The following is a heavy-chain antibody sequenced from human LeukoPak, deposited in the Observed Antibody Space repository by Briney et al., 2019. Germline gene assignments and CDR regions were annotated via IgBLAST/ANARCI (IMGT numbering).Heavy chain of an antibody. D-gene: IGHD3-22*01. J-gene: IGHJ4*02. CDR3: ARVEGYDSSGYYGGG. CDR2: IYSGGST. CDR1: GFTVSSNY. V-gene: IGHV3-53*01. Sequence: PGGSLRLSCAASGFTVSSNYMSWVRQALGKGLEWVSVIYSGGSTYYADSVKGRFTISRDNSKNTLYLQMNSLRAEDTAVYYCARVEGYDSSGYYGGGWGQGTLVTVSS.